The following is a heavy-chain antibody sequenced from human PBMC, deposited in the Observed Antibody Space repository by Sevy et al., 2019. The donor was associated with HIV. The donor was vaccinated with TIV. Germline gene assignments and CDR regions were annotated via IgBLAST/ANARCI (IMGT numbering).Heavy chain of an antibody. CDR3: ARGHVWFRWFDP. D-gene: IGHD3-10*01. Sequence: SETLSLTCTVSGGSISSYYWSWIRQPPGKGLEWIGYINYSGSTNYNPSLKSRVTISVDTSKNQFSLKLSSVTAADTAVYYCARGHVWFRWFDPWGQGTLVTVSS. CDR1: GGSISSYY. V-gene: IGHV4-59*01. J-gene: IGHJ5*02. CDR2: INYSGST.